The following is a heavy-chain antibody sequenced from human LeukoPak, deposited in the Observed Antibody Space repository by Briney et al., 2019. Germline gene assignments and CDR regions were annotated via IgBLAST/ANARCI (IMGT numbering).Heavy chain of an antibody. CDR2: INHSGST. V-gene: IGHV4-34*01. J-gene: IGHJ3*02. CDR3: ARAGYSSSWYPTDAFDI. CDR1: GVSFSGYY. D-gene: IGHD6-13*01. Sequence: SETLSLTCAVYGVSFSGYYWSWIRQPPGKGLEWIGEINHSGSTNYNPSLKSRVTISVDTSKNQFSLKLSSVTAADTAVYYCARAGYSSSWYPTDAFDIWGQGTMVTVSS.